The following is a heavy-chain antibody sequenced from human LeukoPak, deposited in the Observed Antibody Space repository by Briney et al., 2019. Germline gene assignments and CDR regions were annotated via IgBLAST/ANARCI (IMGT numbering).Heavy chain of an antibody. CDR1: GFTFSSYS. J-gene: IGHJ4*02. CDR2: ISGSSSTI. D-gene: IGHD2-15*01. V-gene: IGHV3-48*01. Sequence: GGSLRLSCAASGFTFSSYSMNWVRQAPRKGLEWVSYISGSSSTIYYADSVKGRFTISRDNAKNSLYLQMNSLRAEDTAVYYCAKDIQHCSGGSCEYYFDYWGQGTLVTVSS. CDR3: AKDIQHCSGGSCEYYFDY.